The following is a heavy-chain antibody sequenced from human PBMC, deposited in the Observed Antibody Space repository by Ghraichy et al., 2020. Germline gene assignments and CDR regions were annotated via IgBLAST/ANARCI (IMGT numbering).Heavy chain of an antibody. V-gene: IGHV3-23*01. J-gene: IGHJ4*02. D-gene: IGHD1-1*01. CDR2: ISVSGGST. CDR3: AKDIKATDNPRGYFDY. Sequence: GGSLRLSCAASGFTFSNYAMTWVRQAPGKGLEWVSAISVSGGSTYFADSVRGRCAISRDNSKNTLYLQMNSLRPEDTAVYYCAKDIKATDNPRGYFDYWGQGALFTVSS. CDR1: GFTFSNYA.